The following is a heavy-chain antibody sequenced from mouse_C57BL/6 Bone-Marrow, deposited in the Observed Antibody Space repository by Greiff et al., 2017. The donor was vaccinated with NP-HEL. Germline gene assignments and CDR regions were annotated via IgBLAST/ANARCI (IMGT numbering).Heavy chain of an antibody. V-gene: IGHV5-17*01. CDR3: ARPTFRGWFAY. CDR1: GFTFSDYG. J-gene: IGHJ3*01. Sequence: EVQGVESGGGLVKPGGSLKLSCAASGFTFSDYGMHWVRQAPEKGLELVAYLSRCPRSFSYADTVKGRFTISRDNAKNTLFLQMTSLRSEDTAMYYCARPTFRGWFAYWGQGTLVTVSA. CDR2: LSRCPRSF.